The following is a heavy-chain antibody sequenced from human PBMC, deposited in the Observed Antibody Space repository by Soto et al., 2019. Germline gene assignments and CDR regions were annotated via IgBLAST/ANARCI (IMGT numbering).Heavy chain of an antibody. Sequence: QVQLVQSGAEVKKPGASVKVSCKASGYTFTSYYMHWVRQAPGQGLEWMGIINPSGGSTSYAQKFQGRVTMTRDTSTSTVYMELSSLRSEDTAVYYCARDRANGIDSSSVLRWFDPWGQGTLVTVSS. J-gene: IGHJ5*02. V-gene: IGHV1-46*01. D-gene: IGHD6-13*01. CDR1: GYTFTSYY. CDR3: ARDRANGIDSSSVLRWFDP. CDR2: INPSGGST.